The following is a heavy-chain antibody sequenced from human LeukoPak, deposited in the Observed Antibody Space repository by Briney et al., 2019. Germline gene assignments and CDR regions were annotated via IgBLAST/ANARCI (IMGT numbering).Heavy chain of an antibody. V-gene: IGHV1-2*06. CDR1: RYTFTGYY. J-gene: IGHJ5*02. Sequence: GASVKVSCKASRYTFTGYYMHWVRQAPGQGLEWMGRINPNSGGTNYAQKFQGRVTMTRDTSISTAYMELSRLRSDDTAVYYCARAESGWYNWFDPWGQGTLVTVSS. D-gene: IGHD6-19*01. CDR2: INPNSGGT. CDR3: ARAESGWYNWFDP.